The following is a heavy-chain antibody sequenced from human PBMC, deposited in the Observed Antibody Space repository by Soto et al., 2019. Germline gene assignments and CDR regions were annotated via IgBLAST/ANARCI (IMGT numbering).Heavy chain of an antibody. J-gene: IGHJ6*02. CDR2: IYYTGST. D-gene: IGHD6-13*01. CDR1: GGSISSGAYY. CDR3: ARRAAHYYVMDV. Sequence: TLSLTCTVSGGSISSGAYYWSWIRQHPGKGLEWIGYIYYTGSTYYNPSLKSRVSISVDTSKNQFSLKLSSVTAADTAVYYCARRAAHYYVMDVWGQGTTVTVSS. V-gene: IGHV4-31*03.